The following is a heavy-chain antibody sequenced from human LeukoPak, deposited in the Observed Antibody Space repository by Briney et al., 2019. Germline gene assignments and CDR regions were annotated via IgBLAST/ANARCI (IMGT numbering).Heavy chain of an antibody. CDR3: ARGGEARWLQLGNFDY. CDR1: GFTFSSYA. CDR2: ISYDGSNK. V-gene: IGHV3-30-3*01. Sequence: PGGSLRLSCAASGFTFSSYAMHWVRQAPGKGLEWVAVISYDGSNKYYADSVEGRFTISRDNSKNTLYLQMNSLRAEDTAVYYCARGGEARWLQLGNFDYWGQGTLVTVSS. D-gene: IGHD5-24*01. J-gene: IGHJ4*02.